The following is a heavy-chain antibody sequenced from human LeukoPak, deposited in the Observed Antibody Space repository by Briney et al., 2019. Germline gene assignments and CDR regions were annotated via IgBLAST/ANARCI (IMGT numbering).Heavy chain of an antibody. CDR3: AEIGITMIGGV. D-gene: IGHD3-10*02. CDR1: GVTFSIYE. J-gene: IGHJ6*04. CDR2: ISNSGSTI. Sequence: GGSLRLSCAASGVTFSIYEMNWVRQAPGKGLEWVAYISNSGSTIYCADSVKGRFTISRDKAKNSLYLQMNSLRGEDMAVYYCAEIGITMIGGVWGKGNTVTISS. V-gene: IGHV3-48*03.